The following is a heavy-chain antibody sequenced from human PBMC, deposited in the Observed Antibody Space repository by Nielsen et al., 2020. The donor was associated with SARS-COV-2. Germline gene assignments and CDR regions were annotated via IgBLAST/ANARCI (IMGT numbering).Heavy chain of an antibody. D-gene: IGHD3-16*01. CDR1: GFTFSSYA. V-gene: IGHV3-30*14. CDR2: ISYDGSNK. CDR3: VREGTYGDFPY. Sequence: GESLKISCAASGFTFSSYAMHWVRQAPGKGLEWVAVISYDGSNKYYADSVKGRFTISRDISKNTVYLQMNSLRGEDTAVYYCVREGTYGDFPYWGQGTLVTVSS. J-gene: IGHJ4*02.